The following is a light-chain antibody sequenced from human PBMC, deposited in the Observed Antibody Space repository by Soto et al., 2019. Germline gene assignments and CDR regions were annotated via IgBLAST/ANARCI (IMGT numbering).Light chain of an antibody. Sequence: EIILTQSPATLSLSPGERATLSCRASQSIASYLAWYQQKPGQAPRLLIFGASTRATGIPARFNGSGSGTDFNLTISSLEPEDFAVYYCQQRSNWPPLTFGGGTKVEIK. CDR2: GAS. J-gene: IGKJ4*01. CDR3: QQRSNWPPLT. V-gene: IGKV3-11*01. CDR1: QSIASY.